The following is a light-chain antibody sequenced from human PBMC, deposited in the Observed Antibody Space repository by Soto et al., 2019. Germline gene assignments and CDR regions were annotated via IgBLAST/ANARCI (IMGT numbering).Light chain of an antibody. Sequence: EVVMTQSPLSLPVTLGQPASISCRSSHSLLTGDGDTFLHWFHQRPGQSPRRLIYKVSKRDAGVPVRFRGSGSGTDFTRKISRVEAEDFGVYCCMQTTHWPRTCGGGTTVEI. CDR2: KVS. V-gene: IGKV2-30*01. J-gene: IGKJ4*02. CDR3: MQTTHWPRT. CDR1: HSLLTGDGDTF.